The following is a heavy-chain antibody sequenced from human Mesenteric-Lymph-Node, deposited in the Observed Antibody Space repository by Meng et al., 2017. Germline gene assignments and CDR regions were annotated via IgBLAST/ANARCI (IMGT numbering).Heavy chain of an antibody. CDR2: MYSNGNT. CDR1: GFPLRSNY. CDR3: ARDPLGDTRYSSAY. J-gene: IGHJ4*02. V-gene: IGHV3-66*03. Sequence: GESLKISCAVSGFPLRSNYMSWVRQAPGKGLEYVSVMYSNGNTYYPDSVKGRFTISRDLSNNMVYLQMKSLRPEDTAVYYCARDPLGDTRYSSAYWGQGTLVTVSS. D-gene: IGHD6-25*01.